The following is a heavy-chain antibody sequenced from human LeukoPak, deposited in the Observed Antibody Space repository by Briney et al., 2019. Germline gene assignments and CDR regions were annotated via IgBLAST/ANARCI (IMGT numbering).Heavy chain of an antibody. CDR3: ARTNELYYDSSGYYYPSYYFDY. J-gene: IGHJ4*02. Sequence: SETLSLTCTVSGGSISSSSYYWGWIRQPPGKGLEWIGSIYYSGSTYYNPSLKSRVTISVDTSKNQFSLKLSSVTAADTAVYYCARTNELYYDSSGYYYPSYYFDYWGQGTLVTVSS. V-gene: IGHV4-39*01. CDR2: IYYSGST. CDR1: GGSISSSSYY. D-gene: IGHD3-22*01.